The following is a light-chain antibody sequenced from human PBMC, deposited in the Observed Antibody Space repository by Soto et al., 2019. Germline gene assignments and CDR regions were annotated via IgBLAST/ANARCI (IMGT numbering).Light chain of an antibody. CDR1: SSDVGSYNL. Sequence: QSALTQPASVSGSPGQSITISCTGTSSDVGSYNLVSWYQQNPGKAPKLMIYEVSKRPSGVSNRFSGSKSGNTASLTISGLQAEDEADYYCSSYAGSRAFVFGGGTKQTVL. CDR3: SSYAGSRAFV. V-gene: IGLV2-23*02. CDR2: EVS. J-gene: IGLJ2*01.